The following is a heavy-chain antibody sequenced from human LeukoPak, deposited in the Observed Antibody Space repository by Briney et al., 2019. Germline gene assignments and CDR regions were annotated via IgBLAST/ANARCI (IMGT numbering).Heavy chain of an antibody. Sequence: GGSLRLSCAVSGFTFNAHAMAWVRQAPGKGLEWVSAIAWSGDFTLYSSSVEGRFSISRDNSENTVYLQMNGLRAEDTAVYYCTFWGVNGDFSHWGQGTLVTVSS. V-gene: IGHV3-23*01. CDR1: GFTFNAHA. CDR3: TFWGVNGDFSH. J-gene: IGHJ4*02. D-gene: IGHD3-3*01. CDR2: IAWSGDFT.